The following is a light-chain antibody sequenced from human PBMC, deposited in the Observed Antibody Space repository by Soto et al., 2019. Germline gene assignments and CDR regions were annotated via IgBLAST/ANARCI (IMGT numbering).Light chain of an antibody. CDR2: AAS. CDR3: QQCYSSPIT. Sequence: DIQMTQSPASLSASVGDRVTISCRASQSIGGYLTWYQQLPGKAPKLLIFAASGLQSGVPSRFTASGSGTDFTLTISSLQPEDFATYYCQQCYSSPITFGQGTRLEIK. V-gene: IGKV1-39*01. J-gene: IGKJ5*01. CDR1: QSIGGY.